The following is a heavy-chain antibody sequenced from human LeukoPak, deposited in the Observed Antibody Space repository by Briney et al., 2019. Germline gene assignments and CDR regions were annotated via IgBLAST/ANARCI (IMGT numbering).Heavy chain of an antibody. CDR3: ARGGVYSTSAVDY. CDR1: GFTFSSYW. Sequence: AGGSLRLSCAASGFTFSSYWMHWVRQAPGKGLVWVSRINSDGCSTTYADSVEGRFTISRDNAKNTLYLQMNSLRAEDTAVYYCARGGVYSTSAVDYWGQGTLVTVSS. J-gene: IGHJ4*02. CDR2: INSDGCST. D-gene: IGHD6-6*01. V-gene: IGHV3-74*01.